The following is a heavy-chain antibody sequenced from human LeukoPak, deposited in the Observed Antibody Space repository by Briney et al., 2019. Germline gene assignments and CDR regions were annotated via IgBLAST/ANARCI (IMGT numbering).Heavy chain of an antibody. CDR1: GGSISRYY. D-gene: IGHD6-13*01. CDR3: ARVENDGSSWYPGGY. V-gene: IGHV4-4*07. CDR2: ICTSGST. J-gene: IGHJ4*02. Sequence: PSETLSLTCTVSGGSISRYYWSCMRQPAGKGLEWIGRICTSGSTNHNPSLESRVTMSVDTSKNQFSLKLSSATAADTAVYYCARVENDGSSWYPGGYWGQGTLVTVSS.